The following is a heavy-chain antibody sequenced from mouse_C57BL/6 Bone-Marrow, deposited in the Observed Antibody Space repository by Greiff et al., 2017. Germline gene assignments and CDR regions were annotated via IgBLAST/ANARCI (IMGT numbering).Heavy chain of an antibody. Sequence: VQLQQSGPVLVKPGASVKMSCKASGYTFTDYYMNWVKQSHGKSLEWIGVINPYNGGTSYNQKFKGKATLTVDKSSSTAYMELNSLTSEDSAVYYCARWDGLLLPSKAMDYWGQGTSVTVSS. CDR1: GYTFTDYY. D-gene: IGHD2-3*01. J-gene: IGHJ4*01. CDR3: ARWDGLLLPSKAMDY. CDR2: INPYNGGT. V-gene: IGHV1-19*01.